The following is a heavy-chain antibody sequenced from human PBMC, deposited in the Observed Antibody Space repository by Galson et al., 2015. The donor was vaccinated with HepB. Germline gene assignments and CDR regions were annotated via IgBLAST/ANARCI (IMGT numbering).Heavy chain of an antibody. D-gene: IGHD3-16*01. V-gene: IGHV3-48*03. Sequence: SLRLSCAASRFTFIAYEMSWVRLAPGKGLEWISYITTSGSTIYYADSVKGRFTVSRDNAKNSLYLQMTSLRVEDTAVYYCARDKGRRLWRDVGYIDYWGQGVLVTVSS. J-gene: IGHJ4*02. CDR2: ITTSGSTI. CDR1: RFTFIAYE. CDR3: ARDKGRRLWRDVGYIDY.